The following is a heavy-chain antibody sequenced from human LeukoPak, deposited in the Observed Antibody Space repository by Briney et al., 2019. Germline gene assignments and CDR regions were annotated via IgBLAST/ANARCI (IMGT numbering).Heavy chain of an antibody. D-gene: IGHD3-10*01. Sequence: GESLKISCKGPGYSFTSYWIGWVRQAPGQGLEWMGWISAYNGNTNYAQKLQVRVTMTTDTSTSTAYMELRSLRSDDTAVYYCARHYFYDSGSYPDYWGQGTLVTVSS. J-gene: IGHJ4*02. CDR3: ARHYFYDSGSYPDY. CDR1: GYSFTSYW. V-gene: IGHV1-18*04. CDR2: ISAYNGNT.